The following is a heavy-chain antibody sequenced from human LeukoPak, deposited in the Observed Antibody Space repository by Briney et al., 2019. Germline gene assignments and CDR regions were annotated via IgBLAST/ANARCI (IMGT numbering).Heavy chain of an antibody. J-gene: IGHJ4*02. CDR1: GFTFSSYG. V-gene: IGHV3-23*01. Sequence: GGSLRLSCAASGFTFSSYGMTWVRQAPGKGLEWVSGISDSGGRTFYADSVKGRFTISRDNSKNTLYLQMHSLRAEDTAVYYCAKVAGYSYVGVYYFDYWGQGTLVTVSS. D-gene: IGHD5-18*01. CDR2: ISDSGGRT. CDR3: AKVAGYSYVGVYYFDY.